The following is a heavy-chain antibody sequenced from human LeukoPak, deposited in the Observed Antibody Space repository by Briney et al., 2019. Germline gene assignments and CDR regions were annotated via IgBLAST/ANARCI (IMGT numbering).Heavy chain of an antibody. CDR2: TNPNSGGT. Sequence: ASVKVSCTASGYTSTDYYIRWVRQAPGQGLEWMGWTNPNSGGTNYAQKFQGRVTMTRDTSISTAYMELSRLRSDDTAVYYCARSMGIAAPFDYWGQGTLVTVSS. CDR1: GYTSTDYY. J-gene: IGHJ4*02. V-gene: IGHV1-2*02. D-gene: IGHD6-25*01. CDR3: ARSMGIAAPFDY.